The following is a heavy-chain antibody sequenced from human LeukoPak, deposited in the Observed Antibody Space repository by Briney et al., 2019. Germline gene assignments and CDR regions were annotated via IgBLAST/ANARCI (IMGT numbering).Heavy chain of an antibody. CDR1: GGSFSGYY. CDR3: ARSPSKKWQLVRWFDP. D-gene: IGHD6-6*01. J-gene: IGHJ5*02. CDR2: INHSGST. V-gene: IGHV4-34*01. Sequence: SETLSLTCAVYGGSFSGYYWSWIRQPPGKGLEWIGEINHSGSTNYNPSLKSRVTISVDTSKNQFSLKLSSVTAADTAVYYCARSPSKKWQLVRWFDPWGQGTLVTVSS.